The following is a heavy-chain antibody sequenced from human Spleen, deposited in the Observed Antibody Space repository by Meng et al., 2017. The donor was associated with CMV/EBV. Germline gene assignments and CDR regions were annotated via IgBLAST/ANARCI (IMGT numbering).Heavy chain of an antibody. V-gene: IGHV3-74*03. CDR2: ISSDGSST. J-gene: IGHJ4*02. D-gene: IGHD4-23*01. Sequence: GGSLRLSCAASGFTLRSYWMHWVRQIPGKGLVWVSRISSDGSSTTYADSVKGRFTISRDNTKNTVHLQMNSLRAEDTAVYYCARDFDYGGNSGIDYWGQGTLVTVSS. CDR1: GFTLRSYW. CDR3: ARDFDYGGNSGIDY.